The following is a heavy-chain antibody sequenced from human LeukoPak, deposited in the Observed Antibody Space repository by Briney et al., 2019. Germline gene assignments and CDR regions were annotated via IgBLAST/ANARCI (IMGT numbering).Heavy chain of an antibody. CDR3: AGLGDGRTFDS. Sequence: PSETLSLTCTVSGGSITRSNYYWGWIRQPPGKGLEWTGSIYYSGATFYNPSLKSRVTISVDTSKNQFSLKLSSVTAADTAVYYCAGLGDGRTFDSWGQGTLVTVSS. CDR2: IYYSGAT. CDR1: GGSITRSNYY. V-gene: IGHV4-39*07. J-gene: IGHJ4*02. D-gene: IGHD2-21*01.